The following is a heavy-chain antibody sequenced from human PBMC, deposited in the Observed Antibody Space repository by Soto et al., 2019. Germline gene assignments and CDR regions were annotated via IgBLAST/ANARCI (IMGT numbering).Heavy chain of an antibody. Sequence: QVQLVQSGAEVKKPGSSVKVSCKASGGTFSSYTISWVRQAPGQGLEWMGRIIPILGIANYAQKFQGRVTITADKSTSTAYMELSSLRSEDTAVYYCARGSAASYYYFGMDVWGQGTTVTVSS. CDR3: ARGSAASYYYFGMDV. V-gene: IGHV1-69*02. D-gene: IGHD2-2*01. CDR2: IIPILGIA. J-gene: IGHJ6*02. CDR1: GGTFSSYT.